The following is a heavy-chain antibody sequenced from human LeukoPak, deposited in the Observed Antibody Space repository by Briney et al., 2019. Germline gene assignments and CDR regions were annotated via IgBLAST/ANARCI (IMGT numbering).Heavy chain of an antibody. D-gene: IGHD5-12*01. J-gene: IGHJ4*02. CDR1: GGSISSYY. CDR3: ARDTHGGYGY. V-gene: IGHV4-59*01. CDR2: IYYSGST. Sequence: SETLSLTCTVSGGSISSYYWSWIRQPPGKGLEWIGYIYYSGSTNYNPSLKSRVTISVDTSKNQFSLKLSSVTAADTAVYYCARDTHGGYGYWGQGTLDTVSS.